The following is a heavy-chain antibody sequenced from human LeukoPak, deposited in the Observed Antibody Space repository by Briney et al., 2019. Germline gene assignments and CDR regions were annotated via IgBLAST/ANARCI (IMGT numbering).Heavy chain of an antibody. J-gene: IGHJ5*02. D-gene: IGHD3-3*01. CDR2: VSSSSSYI. CDR1: GFTFSSYS. V-gene: IGHV3-21*01. Sequence: PGGSLRLSCAASGFTFSSYSTNWVRQAPGKGLEWVSSVSSSSSYIYYADSVKGRFTISRDNAKSSLYLQMNSLRAEDTAVYYCARSTTDFWSGDFDPWGQGTLVTVSS. CDR3: ARSTTDFWSGDFDP.